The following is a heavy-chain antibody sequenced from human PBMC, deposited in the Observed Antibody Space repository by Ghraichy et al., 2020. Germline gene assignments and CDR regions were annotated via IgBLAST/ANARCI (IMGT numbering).Heavy chain of an antibody. CDR3: ARPRAAATVYFDY. D-gene: IGHD5-18*01. Sequence: SETLSLTCTVSGGSISSSSYYWGWIRQPPGKGLEWFGSIYYSGSTYSNPSLESRVTISADTSKTQFSLKLSSVTAADTAVYYCARPRAAATVYFDYWGQGTLVTVSS. J-gene: IGHJ4*02. CDR2: IYYSGST. CDR1: GGSISSSSYY. V-gene: IGHV4-39*01.